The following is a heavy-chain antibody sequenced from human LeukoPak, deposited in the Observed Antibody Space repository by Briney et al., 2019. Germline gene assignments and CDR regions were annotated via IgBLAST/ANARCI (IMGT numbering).Heavy chain of an antibody. CDR2: IYTSGST. J-gene: IGHJ4*02. Sequence: SQTLSLTCTASGGSISSGSYYWSWIRQPAGKGLEWIGRIYTSGSTNYNPSLKSRVTISVDTSKNQFSLKLSSVTAADTAVYYCARDEITGTTDYWGQGTLVTVSS. CDR3: ARDEITGTTDY. CDR1: GGSISSGSYY. V-gene: IGHV4-61*02. D-gene: IGHD1-7*01.